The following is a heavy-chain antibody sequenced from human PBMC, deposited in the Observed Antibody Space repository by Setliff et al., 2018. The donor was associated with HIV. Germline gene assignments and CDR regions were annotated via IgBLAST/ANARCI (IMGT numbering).Heavy chain of an antibody. Sequence: ASVKVSCKASGGTFSSYAISWVRQAPGQGLEWMGRIIPNSGGTNYAQKFQGRVTMTRDTSTDTAYMELSSLRSEDTAVYYCARGVPVLRYFDWLSRLGYWGQGTLVTVSS. CDR3: ARGVPVLRYFDWLSRLGY. CDR2: IIPNSGGT. V-gene: IGHV1-2*06. D-gene: IGHD3-9*01. J-gene: IGHJ4*02. CDR1: GGTFSSYA.